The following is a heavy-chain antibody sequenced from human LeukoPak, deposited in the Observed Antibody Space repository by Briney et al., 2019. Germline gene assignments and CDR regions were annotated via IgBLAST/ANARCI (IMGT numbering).Heavy chain of an antibody. CDR3: ARARFLEWLPMEAFDI. CDR2: IIPIFGTA. D-gene: IGHD3-3*01. J-gene: IGHJ3*02. CDR1: GGTFSSYA. V-gene: IGHV1-69*13. Sequence: SVKVSCKASGGTFSSYAISWVRQAPGQGLEWMGGIIPIFGTANYAQKFQGRVTITADESASTAYMELSSLRSEDTAVYYCARARFLEWLPMEAFDIWGQGTMVTVSS.